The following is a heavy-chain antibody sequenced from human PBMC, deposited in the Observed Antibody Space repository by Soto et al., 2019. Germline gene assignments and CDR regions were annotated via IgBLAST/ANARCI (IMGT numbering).Heavy chain of an antibody. CDR1: GFTFSSDG. J-gene: IGHJ4*02. V-gene: IGHV3-33*01. D-gene: IGHD3-10*01. CDR3: ARFGRDYYGSVTDY. Sequence: QVQLVESGGGVVQPGRSLRLSCAASGFTFSSDGMHWVRQAPGKGLEWVAVIWYDGSNKYYADSVKGRFTISRDNSKNTLYMQMNSLRAEDTAVYYCARFGRDYYGSVTDYWGQGTLVTVSS. CDR2: IWYDGSNK.